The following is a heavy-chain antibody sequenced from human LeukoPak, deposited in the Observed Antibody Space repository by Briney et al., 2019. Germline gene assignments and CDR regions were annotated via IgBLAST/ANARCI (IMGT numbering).Heavy chain of an antibody. J-gene: IGHJ3*02. CDR3: ARTRFGDYLHDAFDM. V-gene: IGHV6-1*01. D-gene: IGHD4-17*01. Sequence: SQTLSLTCAISGDSVSSNSAAWHWIRQSPSRGLEWLGSTYYRSKWYNDYAVSVKSRITINPDTSKNQFSLQLNSVTPEDTAVYFCARTRFGDYLHDAFDMWGQGTMVTVSS. CDR1: GDSVSSNSAA. CDR2: TYYRSKWYN.